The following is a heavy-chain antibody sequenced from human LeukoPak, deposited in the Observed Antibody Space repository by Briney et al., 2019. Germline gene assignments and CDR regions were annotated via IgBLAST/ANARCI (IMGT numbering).Heavy chain of an antibody. CDR1: GGSISSNY. CDR2: IYYSGST. V-gene: IGHV4-59*08. Sequence: ETPSLTCTVAGGSISSNYWSWVGQPQGRGLEWIGYIYYSGSTNYNPSLNSRVTISVDTSKNQFSLKLSSVTAADTAVYYCARSYDYWGQGTLVTVSS. J-gene: IGHJ4*02. CDR3: ARSYDY.